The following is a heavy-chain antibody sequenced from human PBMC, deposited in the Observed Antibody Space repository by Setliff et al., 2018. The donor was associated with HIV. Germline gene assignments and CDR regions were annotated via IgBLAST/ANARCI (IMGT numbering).Heavy chain of an antibody. CDR3: ARVFSAGWFDS. CDR1: GYSFPNYW. CDR2: IFPDDSDT. D-gene: IGHD6-13*01. Sequence: GESLKISCKGSGYSFPNYWIGWVRQTPGKGLEWVGVIFPDDSDTRYSPSFQGHVTISADKSISTAYLQWSSVKASDTAMYYCARVFSAGWFDSWGQGTLVTVSS. J-gene: IGHJ5*01. V-gene: IGHV5-51*01.